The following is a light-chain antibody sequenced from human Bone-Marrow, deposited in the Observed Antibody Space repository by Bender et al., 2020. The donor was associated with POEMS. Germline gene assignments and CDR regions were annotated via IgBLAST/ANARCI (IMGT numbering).Light chain of an antibody. J-gene: IGLJ3*02. CDR3: QSFDTSLSGWV. V-gene: IGLV1-40*01. CDR1: NTNIGIGFD. CDR2: ANI. Sequence: LTHPPSFSFSPLHIFTISCTGSNTNIGIGFDVNWYQVLPGTAPRLLIYANINRPSGVPDRFSGSKSGTSVSLAITGLQAEDEADYYCQSFDTSLSGWVFGAGTKLTV.